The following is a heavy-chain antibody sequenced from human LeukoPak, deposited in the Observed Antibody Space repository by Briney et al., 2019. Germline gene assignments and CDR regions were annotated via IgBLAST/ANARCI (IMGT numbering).Heavy chain of an antibody. V-gene: IGHV4-34*01. J-gene: IGHJ1*01. CDR1: GGSFSGYY. D-gene: IGHD3-3*01. CDR2: INHSGST. CDR3: ARHLATTIFGVVTPPEYFQH. Sequence: PSETLSLTCAVYGGSFSGYYWSWIRQPPGKGLEWIGEINHSGSTNYNPSLKSRVTISVDTSKNQFSLKLSSVTAADTAVYYCARHLATTIFGVVTPPEYFQHWGQGTLVTVSS.